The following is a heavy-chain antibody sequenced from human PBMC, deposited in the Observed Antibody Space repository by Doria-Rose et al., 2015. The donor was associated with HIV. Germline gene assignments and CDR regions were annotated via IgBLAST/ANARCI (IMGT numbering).Heavy chain of an antibody. CDR3: ARSGSYSAYDFGTPLDL. D-gene: IGHD5-12*01. Sequence: ASVKVSCKASGYTFANYAIHWVRQAPGQRFEWMGWINAGNGHTKYSQRFQDRVNITWDTSAKTSHMELGSLRSEDTAIYYCARSGSYSAYDFGTPLDLWGQGVRVSVS. CDR2: INAGNGHT. CDR1: GYTFANYA. V-gene: IGHV1-3*01. J-gene: IGHJ4*01.